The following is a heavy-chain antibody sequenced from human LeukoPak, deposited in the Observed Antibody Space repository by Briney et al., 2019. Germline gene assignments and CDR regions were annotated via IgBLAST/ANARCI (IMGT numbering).Heavy chain of an antibody. J-gene: IGHJ4*02. CDR1: GFTFSSYE. V-gene: IGHV3-48*03. CDR3: ARDGGEWELDH. CDR2: ISSSGSTI. Sequence: GGSLRLSCAASGFTFSSYEMNWVRQAPGKGLEWVSYISSSGSTIYYADSVKGRFTISRDNAKNSLYLQMDSLRAEDTAVYYCARDGGEWELDHWGQGTLVTVSS. D-gene: IGHD1-26*01.